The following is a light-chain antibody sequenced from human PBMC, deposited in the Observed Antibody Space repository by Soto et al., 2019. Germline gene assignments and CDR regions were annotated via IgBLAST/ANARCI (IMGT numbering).Light chain of an antibody. CDR2: AAN. Sequence: EIVLTQSPGTLSVSPGERAALSCKASQSVTSNYLAWYQQRPGQAPRLLIYAANRRATGSPDRLTGSGSGTDFNLTISSLEPEDSALYYCQQYAGAPRTFGQGTRVEIK. CDR3: QQYAGAPRT. J-gene: IGKJ1*01. CDR1: QSVTSNY. V-gene: IGKV3-20*01.